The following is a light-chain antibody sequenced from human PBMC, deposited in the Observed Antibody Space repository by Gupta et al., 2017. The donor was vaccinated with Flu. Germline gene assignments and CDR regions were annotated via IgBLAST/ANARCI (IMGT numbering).Light chain of an antibody. CDR1: RSVLYKSNNKNY. V-gene: IGKV4-1*01. Sequence: DIVMTQSPDSLAVSLGERATINCRSSRSVLYKSNNKNYLAWYQQKPGQPPKLLIYWASTRESGVPDRFSGSGSGTDFTLTISSLQAEDVAVYYCQQYDDTASWTFGQGTKVEIK. J-gene: IGKJ1*01. CDR2: WAS. CDR3: QQYDDTASWT.